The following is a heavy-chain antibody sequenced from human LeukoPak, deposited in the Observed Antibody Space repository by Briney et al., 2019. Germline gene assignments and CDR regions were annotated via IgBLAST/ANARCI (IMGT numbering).Heavy chain of an antibody. CDR1: GFTFSSYG. J-gene: IGHJ5*02. Sequence: GGSLRLSCAASGFTFSSYGMHWVRQAPGKGLEWVAVISYDGSNKYYADSVKGRFTISRDNSKNTLYLQMNSLRAEDTAVYYCARGAKSDDYGDYWFDPWGQGTLVTVSS. V-gene: IGHV3-30*03. D-gene: IGHD4-17*01. CDR2: ISYDGSNK. CDR3: ARGAKSDDYGDYWFDP.